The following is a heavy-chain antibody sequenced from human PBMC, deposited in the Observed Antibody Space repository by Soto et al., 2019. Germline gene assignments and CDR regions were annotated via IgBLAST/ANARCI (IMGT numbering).Heavy chain of an antibody. Sequence: ASVKVSCKASGYTFSNYGINWVRQAPGQGLEWMGWISAYNGNTNYAQKLQGRVTMTTDTSTTTAYMELRSLRSDDTAVYYCGRGGIAVGGIGYYYGMDVWGQGTTVTVSS. CDR3: GRGGIAVGGIGYYYGMDV. V-gene: IGHV1-18*01. J-gene: IGHJ6*02. D-gene: IGHD6-13*01. CDR2: ISAYNGNT. CDR1: GYTFSNYG.